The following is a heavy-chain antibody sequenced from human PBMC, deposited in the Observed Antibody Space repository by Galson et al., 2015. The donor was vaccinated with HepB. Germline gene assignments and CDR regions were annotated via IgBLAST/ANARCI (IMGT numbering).Heavy chain of an antibody. CDR3: ARDNFVITFGGVIVAENYFDY. CDR1: GYTFTGYY. V-gene: IGHV1-2*04. J-gene: IGHJ4*02. Sequence: KVSCKASGYTFTGYYMHWVRQAPGQGLEWMGWINPNSGGTNYAQKSQGWVTMTRDTSISTAYMELSRLRSDDTAVYYCARDNFVITFGGVIVAENYFDYWGQGTLVTVSS. CDR2: INPNSGGT. D-gene: IGHD3-16*02.